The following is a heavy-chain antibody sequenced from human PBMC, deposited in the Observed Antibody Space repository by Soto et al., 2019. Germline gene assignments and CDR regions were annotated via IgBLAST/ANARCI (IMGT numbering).Heavy chain of an antibody. J-gene: IGHJ6*02. CDR3: ARFREVRFLSDGSDYYGMDV. D-gene: IGHD3-3*01. CDR1: GFTFSSYE. V-gene: IGHV3-48*03. CDR2: ISSSGSTI. Sequence: LRLSCAASGFTFSSYEMNWVRQAPGKGLEWVSYISSSGSTIYYADSVKGRFTISRDNAKNSLYLQMNSLRAEDTAVYYCARFREVRFLSDGSDYYGMDVWGQGTTVTVSS.